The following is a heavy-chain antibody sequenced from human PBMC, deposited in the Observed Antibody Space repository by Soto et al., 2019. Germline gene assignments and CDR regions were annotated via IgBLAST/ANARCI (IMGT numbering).Heavy chain of an antibody. V-gene: IGHV1-2*04. CDR3: ARTARDYVWGSYRIDYYGMDV. CDR2: INPNSGGT. CDR1: VYTFTGYY. Sequence: ASVTVSCKASVYTFTGYYMHWVRQAPGQGLEWMGWINPNSGGTNYAQKFQGWVTMTRDTSISTAYMELSRLRSDDTAVYYCARTARDYVWGSYRIDYYGMDVWGQGTTVTVSS. J-gene: IGHJ6*02. D-gene: IGHD3-16*02.